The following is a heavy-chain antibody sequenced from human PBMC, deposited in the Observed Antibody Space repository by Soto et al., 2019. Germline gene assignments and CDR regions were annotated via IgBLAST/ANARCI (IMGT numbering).Heavy chain of an antibody. Sequence: SETLSLTCTVSGGSISSGGYYWNWIRQHPGKGLEWIGYIYYSGSTYYNQSLKSRVNISVDTSKNKFTMKLRSVTAADTAVYYCARSVTPWGQGTLVTVSS. CDR3: ARSVTP. V-gene: IGHV4-31*03. D-gene: IGHD3-10*01. CDR2: IYYSGST. J-gene: IGHJ5*02. CDR1: GGSISSGGYY.